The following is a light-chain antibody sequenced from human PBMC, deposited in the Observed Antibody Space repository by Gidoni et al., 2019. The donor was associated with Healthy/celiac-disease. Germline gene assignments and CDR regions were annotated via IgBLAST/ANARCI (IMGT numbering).Light chain of an antibody. Sequence: QSALTQPASVSGSPGQSLTISCTGTSSDVGGSNYVSWYQQHPGKAPNLMIYEVSNRPSGVSNRFSGSKSGNTASLTISGLQAEDEADYYCSSYTSSSTVVFGGGTKLTV. CDR1: SSDVGGSNY. V-gene: IGLV2-14*01. J-gene: IGLJ2*01. CDR3: SSYTSSSTVV. CDR2: EVS.